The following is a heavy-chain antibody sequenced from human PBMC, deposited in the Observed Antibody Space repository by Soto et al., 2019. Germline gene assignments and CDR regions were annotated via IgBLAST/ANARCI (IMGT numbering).Heavy chain of an antibody. CDR2: IYIGGST. CDR1: GFTVSSNY. V-gene: IGHV3-53*01. Sequence: GGSLRLSCAASGFTVSSNYMSWVRQAPGKGLEWVSVIYIGGSTYYADSVKGRFTISRDNSKNALYLQMNSLRAEDTAVYYCARESPPEFDPWGQGTLVTVSS. J-gene: IGHJ5*02. CDR3: ARESPPEFDP.